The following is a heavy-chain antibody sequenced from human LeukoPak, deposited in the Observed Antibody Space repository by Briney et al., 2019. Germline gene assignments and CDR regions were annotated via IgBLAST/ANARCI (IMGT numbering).Heavy chain of an antibody. Sequence: PGGSLRLSCAASGFTFSNYWMNWVRQAPGKGLEWVAKINQDGSETYYVDSVKGRFTISRDNARNSLYLQMNSLRAKDTAVYYCARDDYYGSGILDFWGQGTLVTVSS. CDR2: INQDGSET. D-gene: IGHD3-10*01. CDR3: ARDDYYGSGILDF. J-gene: IGHJ4*02. CDR1: GFTFSNYW. V-gene: IGHV3-7*01.